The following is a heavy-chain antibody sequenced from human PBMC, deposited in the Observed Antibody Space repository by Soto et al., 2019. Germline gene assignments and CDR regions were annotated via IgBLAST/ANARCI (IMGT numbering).Heavy chain of an antibody. D-gene: IGHD3-3*01. CDR2: IYWFDDK. V-gene: IGHV2-5*01. J-gene: IGHJ5*02. CDR1: GFSLSTSGVG. Sequence: QITLKESDATLVKPTQTLTLTCTFSGFSLSTSGVGVGWIRQSPGNPLEWLALIYWFDDKRYIPSLKSRLTITKDTSKNQVVLTMTHMDPVGTATYYRAPRRECWSGYHLSWFDPWGQGTMVTVSS. CDR3: APRRECWSGYHLSWFDP.